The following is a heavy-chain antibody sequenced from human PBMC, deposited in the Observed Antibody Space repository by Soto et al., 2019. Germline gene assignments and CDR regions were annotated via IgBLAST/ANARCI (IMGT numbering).Heavy chain of an antibody. Sequence: QITLKESGPTVVNPTETLTLTCTFSGFSLTTSGVGVGWVRQSPGKAPEWLALIYWDDDKGYSTSLKSRLTITKDTSKNQVVLTMANVDPADTATYYCAHRVLRTVFGLVTTTAIYFDFWGQGTPVVVSS. D-gene: IGHD3-3*01. CDR2: IYWDDDK. V-gene: IGHV2-5*02. CDR3: AHRVLRTVFGLVTTTAIYFDF. CDR1: GFSLTTSGVG. J-gene: IGHJ4*02.